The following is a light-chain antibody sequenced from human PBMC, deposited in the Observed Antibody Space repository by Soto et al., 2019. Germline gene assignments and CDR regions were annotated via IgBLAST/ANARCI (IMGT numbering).Light chain of an antibody. Sequence: EIMLTQSPATLSLSPGERATLSCRASQSVSNYLAWYQQKPGQAPRLLIYDASNRATGIPARFSGSGSGTDFTLTISSLEPEDVAVYYCQQRSDWPPLTFGGGTKVEIK. CDR1: QSVSNY. CDR2: DAS. J-gene: IGKJ4*01. CDR3: QQRSDWPPLT. V-gene: IGKV3-11*01.